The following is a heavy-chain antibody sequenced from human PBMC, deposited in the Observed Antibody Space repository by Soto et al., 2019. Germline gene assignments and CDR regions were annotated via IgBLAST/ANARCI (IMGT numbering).Heavy chain of an antibody. D-gene: IGHD6-19*01. CDR3: ARGGGWYVWFDP. V-gene: IGHV1-3*01. J-gene: IGHJ5*02. CDR1: GYTFTSYA. CDR2: INAGNGNT. Sequence: DSVKVSCKASGYTFTSYAMDWVRQAPGQRLEWMGWINAGNGNTKYSQKFQGRVTITRDTSASTAYMELSSLRSEDTAVYYCARGGGWYVWFDPWGQGTLVTVS.